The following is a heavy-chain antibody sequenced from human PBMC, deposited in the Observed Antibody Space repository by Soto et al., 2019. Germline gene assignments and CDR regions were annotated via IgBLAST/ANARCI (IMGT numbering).Heavy chain of an antibody. V-gene: IGHV3-30*18. CDR2: ISYDGSNK. D-gene: IGHD5-12*01. CDR3: AKERDGYNPDAFDI. J-gene: IGHJ3*02. Sequence: QVQLVESGGGVVQPGRSLRLSCAASGFTFSSYGMHWVRQAPGKGLEWVAVISYDGSNKYYADSVKGRFTISRDNSKNPLYLQMNSLRAEDTAVYYCAKERDGYNPDAFDIWGQGTMVTVSS. CDR1: GFTFSSYG.